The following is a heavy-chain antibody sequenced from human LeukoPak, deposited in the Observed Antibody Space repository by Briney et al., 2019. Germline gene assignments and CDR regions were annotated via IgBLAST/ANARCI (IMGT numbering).Heavy chain of an antibody. Sequence: GGSLRLSCSASGFTFTDYSMSWVRQAPGKGLEWVSIISRVSTYIYYADSVKGRFTVSRDNAKGSLYLQMTSLRAEDTAVYFCAREAGDGDYYYYMDVWGKGTTVTVSS. J-gene: IGHJ6*03. CDR2: ISRVSTYI. CDR3: AREAGDGDYYYYMDV. V-gene: IGHV3-21*01. D-gene: IGHD2-21*02. CDR1: GFTFTDYS.